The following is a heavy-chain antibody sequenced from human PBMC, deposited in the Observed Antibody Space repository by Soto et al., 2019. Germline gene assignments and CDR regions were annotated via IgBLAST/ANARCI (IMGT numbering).Heavy chain of an antibody. D-gene: IGHD6-19*01. Sequence: QVQLVESGGGVVQPGRSLRLSCAASGFTFSSYGMHWVRQAPGKGLEWVAVIWYDGSNKYYADSVKGRFTISRDNSKNTLYLQMNSLRAEDTAVYYCARAPRGSSGWLAYWGQGTLVTVSS. CDR2: IWYDGSNK. CDR3: ARAPRGSSGWLAY. CDR1: GFTFSSYG. J-gene: IGHJ4*02. V-gene: IGHV3-33*01.